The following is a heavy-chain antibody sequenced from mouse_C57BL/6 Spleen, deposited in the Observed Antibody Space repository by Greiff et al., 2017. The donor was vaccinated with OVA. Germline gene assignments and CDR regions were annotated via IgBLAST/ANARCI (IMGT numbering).Heavy chain of an antibody. CDR3: AREDSNYVGFAY. CDR2: ISYDGSN. V-gene: IGHV3-6*01. D-gene: IGHD2-5*01. J-gene: IGHJ3*01. CDR1: GYSITSGYY. Sequence: EVKLVESGPGLVKPSQSPSLTCSVTGYSITSGYYWNWIRQFPGNKLEWMGYISYDGSNNYNPSLKNRISITRDTSKNQFFLKLNSVTTEDTATYYCAREDSNYVGFAYWGQGTLVTVSA.